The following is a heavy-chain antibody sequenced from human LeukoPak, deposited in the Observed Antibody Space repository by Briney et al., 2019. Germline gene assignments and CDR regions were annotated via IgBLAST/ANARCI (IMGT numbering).Heavy chain of an antibody. CDR1: GSTFTRSG. CDR3: ARVGYHSVDTAIIKPDFVDY. CDR2: ISVYIGNT. D-gene: IGHD5-18*01. V-gene: IGHV1-18*01. J-gene: IGHJ4*02. Sequence: ASVKVSCKASGSTFTRSGIRWVRQAPGPGLEWRGWISVYIGNTNYAPKLQGRVTMTTNTSTSTAYMELRSLTSDDTAVYYGARVGYHSVDTAIIKPDFVDYWAGEPWSPSP.